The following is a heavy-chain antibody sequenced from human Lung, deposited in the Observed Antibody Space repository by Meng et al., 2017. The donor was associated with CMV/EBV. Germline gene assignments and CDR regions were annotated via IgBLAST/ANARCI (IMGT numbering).Heavy chain of an antibody. Sequence: GGSLRLSCAASGFTFSNYWMSWFRQAPGKGLEWLANIKQDGSEKYYVDSVKGRFTISRDNAKNSLYLQMNSLRAEDTAVYYCARVSTFSGWYFDLWGRGTLVTVSS. J-gene: IGHJ2*01. D-gene: IGHD2/OR15-2a*01. V-gene: IGHV3-7*01. CDR1: GFTFSNYW. CDR3: ARVSTFSGWYFDL. CDR2: IKQDGSEK.